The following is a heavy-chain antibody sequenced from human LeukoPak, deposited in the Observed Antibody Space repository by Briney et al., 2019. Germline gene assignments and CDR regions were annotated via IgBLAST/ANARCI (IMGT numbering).Heavy chain of an antibody. Sequence: SVKVSCKASGYTFTGYYMHWVRQAPGQGLEWMGRIIPILGIANYAQKFQGRVTITADKSTSTAYMELSSLRSEDTAVYYCARGRRDGYNYTPLNFDYWGQGTLVTVSS. V-gene: IGHV1-69*04. J-gene: IGHJ4*02. CDR1: GYTFTGYY. CDR2: IIPILGIA. D-gene: IGHD5-24*01. CDR3: ARGRRDGYNYTPLNFDY.